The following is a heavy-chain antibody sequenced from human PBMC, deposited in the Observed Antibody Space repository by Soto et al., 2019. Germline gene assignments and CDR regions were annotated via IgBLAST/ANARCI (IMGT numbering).Heavy chain of an antibody. CDR2: ITPILGVP. CDR3: AGFSTADDAFDI. J-gene: IGHJ3*02. D-gene: IGHD6-13*01. CDR1: GGTFSAFI. Sequence: ASVKVSCKASGGTFSAFIFSWVRQAPGQGLEWMGRITPILGVPRYAQKFQGRVTITADKSTSTAYMELSSLRSEDTAVYYCAGFSTADDAFDIWGQGTMVTVSS. V-gene: IGHV1-69*02.